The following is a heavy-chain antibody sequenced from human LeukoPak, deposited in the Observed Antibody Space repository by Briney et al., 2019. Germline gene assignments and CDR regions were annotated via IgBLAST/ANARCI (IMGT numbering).Heavy chain of an antibody. J-gene: IGHJ4*02. V-gene: IGHV1-3*01. CDR2: INAGNGNT. CDR3: ARARPRIAAAWWY. Sequence: GASVKVSFKASGYTFTIYAMHWVRQAPGQRLEWMGWINAGNGNTKYSQKFQGRVTMTRNTSISTAYMELSSLRSEDTAVYYCARARPRIAAAWWYWGQGTLVTVSS. CDR1: GYTFTIYA. D-gene: IGHD6-13*01.